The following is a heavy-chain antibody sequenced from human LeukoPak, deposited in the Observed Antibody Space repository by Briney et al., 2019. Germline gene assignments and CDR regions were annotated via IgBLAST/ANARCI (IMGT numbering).Heavy chain of an antibody. J-gene: IGHJ4*02. V-gene: IGHV4-59*08. D-gene: IGHD4-17*01. Sequence: SETLSLTCTVSGGSISSYYWSWTLQPPGKGLEWIGYIYYSGSTNYNPSLKSRVTISVDTSKNQFSLKLSSVTAADTAVYYCERAYGDYSEIDYWGQGTLVTVSS. CDR1: GGSISSYY. CDR2: IYYSGST. CDR3: ERAYGDYSEIDY.